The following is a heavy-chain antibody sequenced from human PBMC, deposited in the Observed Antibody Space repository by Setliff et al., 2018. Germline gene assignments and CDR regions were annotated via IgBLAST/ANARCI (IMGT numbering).Heavy chain of an antibody. CDR1: DGSISSYY. Sequence: SETLSLTCTVSDGSISSYYWSWIRQPPWKGLEWIGHIYTSGSTNYNPSLKSRVTISVDTSKNQFSLKLSSVTAADTALYYCARSPSSGAYWNPRPFYSDYWARGTLVTVSS. CDR2: IYTSGST. D-gene: IGHD1-26*01. V-gene: IGHV4-4*08. CDR3: ARSPSSGAYWNPRPFYSDY. J-gene: IGHJ4*02.